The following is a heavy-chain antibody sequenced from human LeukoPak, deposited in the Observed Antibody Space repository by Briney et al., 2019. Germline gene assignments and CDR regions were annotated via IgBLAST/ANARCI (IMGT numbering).Heavy chain of an antibody. D-gene: IGHD3-22*01. CDR3: ARVKYYSSGYYIGEFYFDY. V-gene: IGHV4-38-2*01. CDR1: GYSISSGYY. CDR2: IHHSGNS. Sequence: SETLSLTCAVSGYSISSGYYWGWIRQPPGEGLEWIGSIHHSGNSYYNPSLKSRVTISLDTSKNQFSLKLSSVTAADTAFYYCARVKYYSSGYYIGEFYFDYWGQGTLVTASS. J-gene: IGHJ4*02.